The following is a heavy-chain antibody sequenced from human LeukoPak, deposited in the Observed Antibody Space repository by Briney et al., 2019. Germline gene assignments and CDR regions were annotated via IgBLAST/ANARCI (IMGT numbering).Heavy chain of an antibody. V-gene: IGHV3-23*01. CDR3: AKEGSSWNVDD. Sequence: GGSLRLSCAASGFTFDTYAMTWVRQAPGKGLEWVSTMSGTGGRTFYGDSVKGRFTTSRDRSKNTLYLQMNSLRPEDTAVYYCAKEGSSWNVDDWGQGTLVTVSS. D-gene: IGHD6-13*01. J-gene: IGHJ4*02. CDR1: GFTFDTYA. CDR2: MSGTGGRT.